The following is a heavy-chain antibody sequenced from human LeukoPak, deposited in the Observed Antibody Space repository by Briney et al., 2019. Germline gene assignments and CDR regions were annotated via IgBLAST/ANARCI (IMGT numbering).Heavy chain of an antibody. J-gene: IGHJ4*02. CDR2: ISAYNGNT. CDR3: ARESKYDGATSSLGFDY. D-gene: IGHD1-26*01. V-gene: IGHV1-18*01. Sequence: ASVRVSSKASGYTFTSYGISWVRQAPGQGLEWMGWISAYNGNTNYAQKLQGRVTMTTDTSTSTAYMELRSLRSDDTAVYYCARESKYDGATSSLGFDYWGQGTLVTVSS. CDR1: GYTFTSYG.